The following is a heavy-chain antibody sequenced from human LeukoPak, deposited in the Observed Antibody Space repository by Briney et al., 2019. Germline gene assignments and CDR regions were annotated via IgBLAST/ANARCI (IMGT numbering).Heavy chain of an antibody. V-gene: IGHV1-18*01. CDR3: ARGDGYPRYFDY. Sequence: GASVKVSCKASGYTFTSYGINWVRQAPGQGLEWMGWISAYNGNTIYAQKLQDRLTMTTDTSTSTAYMELRSLRSDDTAVYYCARGDGYPRYFDYWGQGTLVTVSS. J-gene: IGHJ4*02. CDR2: ISAYNGNT. D-gene: IGHD5-24*01. CDR1: GYTFTSYG.